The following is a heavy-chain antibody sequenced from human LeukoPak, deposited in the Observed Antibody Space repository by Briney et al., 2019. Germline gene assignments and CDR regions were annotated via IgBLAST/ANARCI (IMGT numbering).Heavy chain of an antibody. V-gene: IGHV1-46*01. CDR1: GYTFTSYY. J-gene: IGHJ6*02. D-gene: IGHD6-13*01. Sequence: ASVKVSCKASGYTFTSYYMHWVRQAPGQGLEWMGLINPSGGSTSYAQKFQGRVTMTRDTSTSTVYMELSSLRSEDTAVYYCARPQGRAAAGPTHYRYYYGMDVWGQGTTVTVSS. CDR2: INPSGGST. CDR3: ARPQGRAAAGPTHYRYYYGMDV.